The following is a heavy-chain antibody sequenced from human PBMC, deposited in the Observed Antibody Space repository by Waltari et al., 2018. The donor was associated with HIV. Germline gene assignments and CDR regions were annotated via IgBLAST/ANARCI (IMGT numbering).Heavy chain of an antibody. V-gene: IGHV3-30*01. Sequence: QVQLVEAGGGVVQPGRSLRLSCAGSGFVFKSHAMHWVRQAPGKGLEWVAAISYDGRNKYHVDSVKGRFTISRDNSKDILYLQMNSLRLEDTAIYYCARCPYYYGSGSSYYFDYWGQGALVTVSS. CDR1: GFVFKSHA. J-gene: IGHJ4*02. CDR3: ARCPYYYGSGSSYYFDY. CDR2: ISYDGRNK. D-gene: IGHD3-10*01.